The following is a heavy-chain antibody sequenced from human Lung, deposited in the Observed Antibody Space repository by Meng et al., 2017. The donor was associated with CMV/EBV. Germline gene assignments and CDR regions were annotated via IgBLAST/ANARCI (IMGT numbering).Heavy chain of an antibody. D-gene: IGHD3-22*01. CDR3: ARDPTQYYYDTSGYYPDS. Sequence: FTVSTYGMHWVRQAPGKGLEWVAVISYDGRNKNYADSVKGRFTISRDDSKNTLYLLMNSLRAEDTAVYYCARDPTQYYYDTSGYYPDSWGQGTLVTVSS. CDR1: FTVSTYG. J-gene: IGHJ4*02. CDR2: ISYDGRNK. V-gene: IGHV3-30*04.